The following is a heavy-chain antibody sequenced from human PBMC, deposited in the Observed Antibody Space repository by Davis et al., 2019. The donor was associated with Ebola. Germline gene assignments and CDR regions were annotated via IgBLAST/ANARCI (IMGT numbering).Heavy chain of an antibody. Sequence: SETLSLTCTVSGASIIHDDHAWSWIRQPPGKGLEWIGYIHHTGGTYYNPSLKSRVTMSVDTSKNQFSLTLTSMTVADSAVYYCARDDVPSLLDSWGLGARVIVSS. CDR3: ARDDVPSLLDS. CDR2: IHHTGGT. D-gene: IGHD3-10*02. V-gene: IGHV4-30-4*08. CDR1: GASIIHDDHA. J-gene: IGHJ4*02.